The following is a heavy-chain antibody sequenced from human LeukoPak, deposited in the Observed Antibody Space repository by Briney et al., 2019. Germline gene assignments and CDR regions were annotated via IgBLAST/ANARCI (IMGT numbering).Heavy chain of an antibody. V-gene: IGHV3-7*01. CDR1: GFTFSSYW. D-gene: IGHD3-3*01. CDR2: IKQDGSEK. J-gene: IGHJ4*02. Sequence: PGGSLRLSCAASGFTFSSYWMSWVRQAPGKGLEWVANIKQDGSEKYYVDSVKGRFTISRDNAKNSLYLQMNSLRAEDTAVYYCARDYYDFWSGYYVDTPYFDYWGQGTLVTVSS. CDR3: ARDYYDFWSGYYVDTPYFDY.